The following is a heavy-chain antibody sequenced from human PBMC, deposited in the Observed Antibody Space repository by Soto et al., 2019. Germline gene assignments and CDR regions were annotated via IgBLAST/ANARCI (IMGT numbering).Heavy chain of an antibody. CDR2: ISGSGGST. Sequence: GGSLRLSCAASGFTFSSYAMSWVRQAPGKGLEWVSAISGSGGSTYYADSVKGRFTISRDNSKNTLYLQMNSLRAEDTAVYYCAKVYSSGWYYYYGMDVWGQGTTVTVSS. D-gene: IGHD6-19*01. J-gene: IGHJ6*02. CDR3: AKVYSSGWYYYYGMDV. V-gene: IGHV3-23*01. CDR1: GFTFSSYA.